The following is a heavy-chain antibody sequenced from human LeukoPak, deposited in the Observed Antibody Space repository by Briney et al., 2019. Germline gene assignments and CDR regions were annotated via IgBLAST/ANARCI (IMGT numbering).Heavy chain of an antibody. CDR1: GGSISSGSYY. Sequence: SETLSLTCAVSGGSISSGSYYWSWIRQPAGKGLEWIGRIYTSGSTNYNPSLKSRVTISVDTSKNQFSLKLSSVTAADTAVYYCARGTYGDGDYWGQGTLVTVSS. CDR3: ARGTYGDGDY. D-gene: IGHD4-17*01. V-gene: IGHV4-61*02. J-gene: IGHJ4*02. CDR2: IYTSGST.